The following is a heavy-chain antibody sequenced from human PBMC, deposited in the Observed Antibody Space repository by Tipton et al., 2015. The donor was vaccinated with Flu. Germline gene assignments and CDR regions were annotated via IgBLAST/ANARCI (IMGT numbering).Heavy chain of an antibody. CDR1: GGSVSSGSYY. Sequence: TLSLTCTVSGGSVSSGSYYWSWIRQPPGKGLEWIGYIYYSGSTNYNPSLKSRVTISADTSKNQFSLKLSSVTAADTAVYYCARGTVYSSGWYGDYWGQGTLVTVSS. V-gene: IGHV4-61*01. J-gene: IGHJ4*02. D-gene: IGHD6-19*01. CDR3: ARGTVYSSGWYGDY. CDR2: IYYSGST.